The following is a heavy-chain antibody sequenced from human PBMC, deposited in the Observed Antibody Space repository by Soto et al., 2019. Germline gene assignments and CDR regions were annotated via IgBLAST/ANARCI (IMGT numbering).Heavy chain of an antibody. CDR1: GFTFSSYG. V-gene: IGHV3-33*01. D-gene: IGHD6-13*01. CDR2: IWYDGSNK. Sequence: GGSLRLSCAASGFTFSSYGMHWVRQAPGKGLEWVAVIWYDGSNKYYADSVKGRFTISRANSKNTLYLQMNSLRAEDTAVYYCARDTNSSSCYDCVFDPWGQGTLVTVSS. J-gene: IGHJ5*02. CDR3: ARDTNSSSCYDCVFDP.